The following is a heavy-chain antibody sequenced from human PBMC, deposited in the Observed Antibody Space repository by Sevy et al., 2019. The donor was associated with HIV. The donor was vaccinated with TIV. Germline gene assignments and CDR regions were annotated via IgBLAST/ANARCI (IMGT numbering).Heavy chain of an antibody. D-gene: IGHD6-19*01. CDR3: VSLFLSYRSGWSYFDY. CDR2: IFSSGST. CDR1: GFTVNDKY. V-gene: IGHV3-66*02. J-gene: IGHJ4*02. Sequence: GGSLRLSCAISGFTVNDKYIIWVHQAPGKGLEWVSVIFSSGSTYYADSAKGRFTISRDKSKNTVDLQMNSVRAEDTAVYFCVSLFLSYRSGWSYFDYWGQGTLVTVSS.